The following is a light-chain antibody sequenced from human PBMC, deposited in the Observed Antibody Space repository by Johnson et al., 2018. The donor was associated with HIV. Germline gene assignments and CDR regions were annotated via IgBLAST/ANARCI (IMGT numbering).Light chain of an antibody. CDR1: SSNIGKKY. V-gene: IGLV1-51*02. J-gene: IGLJ1*01. CDR2: ENN. CDR3: GTWDISLVAGKV. Sequence: QAVLKQPPSVSAAPGKKVTISCSGRSSNIGKKYVSWYEQLPGTAPKPLIEENNKRPSGNPDRVSGPKSGTSATRDINGLQTGDEADYYCGTWDISLVAGKVFGTGTKVTVL.